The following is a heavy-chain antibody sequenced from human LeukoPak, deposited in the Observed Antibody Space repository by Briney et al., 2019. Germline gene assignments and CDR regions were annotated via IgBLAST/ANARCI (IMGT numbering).Heavy chain of an antibody. CDR3: ARSVRGIAVAGTSYYFDY. CDR1: GGSISSYY. CDR2: IYYSGST. D-gene: IGHD6-19*01. J-gene: IGHJ4*02. Sequence: PSGTLSLTCAVSGGSISSYYWSWIRQPPGKGLEWIGYIYYSGSTNYNPSLKSRVTISVDTSKNQFSLKLSSVTAADTAVYYCARSVRGIAVAGTSYYFDYWGQGTLVTVSS. V-gene: IGHV4-59*01.